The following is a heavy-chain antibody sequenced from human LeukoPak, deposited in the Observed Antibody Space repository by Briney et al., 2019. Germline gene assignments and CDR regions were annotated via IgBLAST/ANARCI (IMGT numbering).Heavy chain of an antibody. Sequence: GGSLRLSCAVSGFTFSSYGMHWVRQAPGKGLEWVAVISYDGSNKYYADSVKGRFTISRDNSKNTLYLQMNSLRAEDTAVYYCAKYRGYSYGTRYFDYWGQGTLVTVSS. V-gene: IGHV3-30*18. CDR2: ISYDGSNK. D-gene: IGHD5-18*01. J-gene: IGHJ4*02. CDR1: GFTFSSYG. CDR3: AKYRGYSYGTRYFDY.